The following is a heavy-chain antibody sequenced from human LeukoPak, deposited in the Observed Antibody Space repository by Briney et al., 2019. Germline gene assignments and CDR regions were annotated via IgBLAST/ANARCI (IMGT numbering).Heavy chain of an antibody. J-gene: IGHJ4*02. D-gene: IGHD2-15*01. Sequence: GASVKVSCKASGYTFTNYGITWVRQAPGQGLEWMGWVSAYADNTNYVQKVQGRVAMTTDTSTSTAYMELRSLRSDDTAMYYCARDCIGCHGFDYWGQGTQVTVSS. V-gene: IGHV1-18*01. CDR3: ARDCIGCHGFDY. CDR1: GYTFTNYG. CDR2: VSAYADNT.